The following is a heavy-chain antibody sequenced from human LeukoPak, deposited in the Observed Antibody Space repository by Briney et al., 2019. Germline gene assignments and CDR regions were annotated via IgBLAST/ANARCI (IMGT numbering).Heavy chain of an antibody. CDR3: AKGTAVADIYFDY. CDR2: ISDGGGST. CDR1: GFTFSNAW. D-gene: IGHD6-19*01. V-gene: IGHV3-23*01. J-gene: IGHJ4*02. Sequence: GGSLRLSCAASGFTFSNAWMNWVRQAPGKGLEWVATISDGGGSTYYADSVKGRVTISRDNSKNTLYLQMNSLRAEDTAVYYCAKGTAVADIYFDYWGQGTLVTVSS.